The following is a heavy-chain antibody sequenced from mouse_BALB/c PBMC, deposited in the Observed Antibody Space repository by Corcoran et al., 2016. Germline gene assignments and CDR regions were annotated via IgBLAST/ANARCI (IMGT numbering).Heavy chain of an antibody. Sequence: QIQLVQSGPELKKPGETVKISCKASGYTFTNYGMNWVKQAPGKGLKWMGWINTYTGEPTYADDFKGRFAFSLETSASTAYLQIKNLKNEDMATYFCAREPYAMDYWGQGTSVTVSS. CDR3: AREPYAMDY. V-gene: IGHV9-1*02. J-gene: IGHJ4*01. CDR2: INTYTGEP. CDR1: GYTFTNYG.